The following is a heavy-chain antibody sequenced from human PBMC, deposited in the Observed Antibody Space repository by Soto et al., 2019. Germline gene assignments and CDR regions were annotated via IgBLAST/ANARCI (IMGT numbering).Heavy chain of an antibody. CDR1: GFTVGTNF. Sequence: GXSLRLSCAASGFTVGTNFLNWVRQAPGRGLEWVSVIYPGGGTYYADSVKGRFAVSRDTSKNTLYLQMNSLRVEDTAVYYCARESYMDYWGQGTQVTVSS. D-gene: IGHD2-2*02. V-gene: IGHV3-66*01. CDR2: IYPGGGT. J-gene: IGHJ4*02. CDR3: ARESYMDY.